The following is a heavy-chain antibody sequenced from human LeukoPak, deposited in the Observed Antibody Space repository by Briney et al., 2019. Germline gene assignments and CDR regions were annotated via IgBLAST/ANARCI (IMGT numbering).Heavy chain of an antibody. CDR2: INSDGSST. V-gene: IGHV3-74*01. CDR1: GFTFSSYW. Sequence: GGSLRLSCAASGFTFSSYWLHWVRQVPGKGLVWVSRINSDGSSTTYADSVKGRFTISRDNAKNTLYLQMNSLRAEDTAVYYCARTQGGHNNFDNWGQGALCTVSS. J-gene: IGHJ4*02. D-gene: IGHD3-3*01. CDR3: ARTQGGHNNFDN.